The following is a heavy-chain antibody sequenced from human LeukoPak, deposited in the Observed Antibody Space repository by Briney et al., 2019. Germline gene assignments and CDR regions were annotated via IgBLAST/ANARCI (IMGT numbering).Heavy chain of an antibody. D-gene: IGHD2-2*01. CDR3: AIEYCSSTTCYEGVSDF. V-gene: IGHV3-33*01. J-gene: IGHJ4*02. CDR2: IWYDGSTE. CDR1: GFTFSNYG. Sequence: GRSLRLSCAASGFTFSNYGMHWVRQAPGKVLERVEVIWYDGSTEYYADSVKGRFTISSDNSRNTLSLQMESLRVEYTAVYYCAIEYCSSTTCYEGVSDFWGQRTLVTVSS.